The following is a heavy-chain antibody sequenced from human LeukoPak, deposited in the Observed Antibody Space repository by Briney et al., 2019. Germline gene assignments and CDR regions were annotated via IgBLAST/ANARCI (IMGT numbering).Heavy chain of an antibody. Sequence: QPGRSLRLSCAASGFTFSSYAMHWVRQAPGKGLEWVAVISYDGSNKYYADSVKGRFTISRDNSKNTLYLQMNSLRAEDTAVYYSARDSGTMIVVVILDYWGQGTLVTVSS. D-gene: IGHD3-22*01. CDR3: ARDSGTMIVVVILDY. V-gene: IGHV3-30-3*01. CDR2: ISYDGSNK. CDR1: GFTFSSYA. J-gene: IGHJ4*02.